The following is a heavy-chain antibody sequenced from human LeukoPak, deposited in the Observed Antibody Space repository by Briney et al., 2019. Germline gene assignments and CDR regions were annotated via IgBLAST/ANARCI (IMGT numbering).Heavy chain of an antibody. J-gene: IGHJ4*02. CDR2: IKEDGSEK. CDR3: VRGEADYGGWSY. V-gene: IGHV3-7*04. CDR1: GFIFSSYW. Sequence: GGSLRLSCAASGFIFSSYWMDWVRQAPGKGLEWVANIKEDGSEKNYVDYVKGRFTISRDNGKNSLYLQMNSLRAEDTAVYYCVRGEADYGGWSYWGQGTLVTVSS. D-gene: IGHD4-17*01.